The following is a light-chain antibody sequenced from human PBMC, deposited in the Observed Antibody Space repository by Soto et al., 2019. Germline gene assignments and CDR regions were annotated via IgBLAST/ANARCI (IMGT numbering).Light chain of an antibody. J-gene: IGKJ3*01. CDR3: QQRSNWPT. V-gene: IGKV3-11*01. Sequence: EILFTQSPATLSLSPLERATLSCRASQSVSRYLAWYQQKPGQAPRLLIYDASNRATDIPARFSGSGSGTDFTLTISSLEPEDFAIYYCQQRSNWPTFGPGTKVDIK. CDR1: QSVSRY. CDR2: DAS.